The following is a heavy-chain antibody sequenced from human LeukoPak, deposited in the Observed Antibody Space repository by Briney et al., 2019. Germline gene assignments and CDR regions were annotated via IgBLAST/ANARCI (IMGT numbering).Heavy chain of an antibody. V-gene: IGHV3-74*01. D-gene: IGHD5-12*01. CDR2: IRSVGYNT. J-gene: IGHJ4*02. CDR3: ARLGGGYVLDY. Sequence: PGGSLRLSCAASGFTFSTYWMHWVRQAPGKGRVWVAPIRSVGYNTNYADSVKGRCIISRDNAKNTLYLQTNSLRAEDTAVYYCARLGGGYVLDYWGQGTLVTVSS. CDR1: GFTFSTYW.